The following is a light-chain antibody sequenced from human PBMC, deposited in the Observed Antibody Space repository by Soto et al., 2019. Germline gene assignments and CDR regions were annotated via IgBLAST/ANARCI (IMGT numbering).Light chain of an antibody. CDR3: CSYTTSSTLV. V-gene: IGLV2-14*01. CDR2: EVS. J-gene: IGLJ3*02. CDR1: SSDVGGYNY. Sequence: QSALTQPASVSGSPGQSITISCTGTSSDVGGYNYVSWYQQHPAKAPKLMIYEVSNRPSGVSHRFSGSKSGNTASLTISGLQAEDEADYYCCSYTTSSTLVSGGGTKLTVL.